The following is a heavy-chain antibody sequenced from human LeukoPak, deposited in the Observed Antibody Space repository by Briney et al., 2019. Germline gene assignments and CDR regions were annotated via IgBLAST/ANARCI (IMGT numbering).Heavy chain of an antibody. J-gene: IGHJ4*02. D-gene: IGHD5-18*01. V-gene: IGHV4-39*01. CDR1: GGSISSSSAY. CDR2: IYYSKNT. CDR3: VSPRGFSYGYFDY. Sequence: SETLSLTCTVSGGSISSSSAYWGWIRQPPGKGLEWIGSIYYSKNTYYNPSLKSRVTISADTSKNQSSLTLGSVSATDTAVYYCVSPRGFSYGYFDYWGQGTLVTVSS.